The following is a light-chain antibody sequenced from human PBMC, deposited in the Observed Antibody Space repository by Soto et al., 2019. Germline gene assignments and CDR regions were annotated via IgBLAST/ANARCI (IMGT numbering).Light chain of an antibody. CDR1: QGISSA. CDR2: DAS. CDR3: QQFNSYPRT. J-gene: IGKJ5*01. Sequence: AIQLTQSPSSLSASVGDRVTITCRASQGISSALAWYQQKPGKAPKLLIYDASSLESGVPSRFSGSGSGTDFTLTISSLQPEDFATYYCQQFNSYPRTIGQGTRLEIK. V-gene: IGKV1-13*02.